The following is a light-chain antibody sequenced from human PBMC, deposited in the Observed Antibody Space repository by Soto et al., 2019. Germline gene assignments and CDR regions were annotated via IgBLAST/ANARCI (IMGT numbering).Light chain of an antibody. CDR2: KAS. V-gene: IGKV1-5*03. CDR1: QSISTW. Sequence: DIQMTQSPSTLSASVGDRVTITCRASQSISTWLAWYQQKPGKAPNLLIYKASNLESGVPSRFSGSGSGTEFPLTTGSVQPDGFATYYCQQYNSYSTTFGQGTKLEIK. CDR3: QQYNSYSTT. J-gene: IGKJ2*01.